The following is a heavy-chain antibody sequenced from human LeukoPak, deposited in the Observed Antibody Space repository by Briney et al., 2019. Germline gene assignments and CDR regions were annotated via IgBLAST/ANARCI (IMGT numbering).Heavy chain of an antibody. D-gene: IGHD3-10*01. Sequence: GASVKVSCKASGYTFTSYGISWVRQAPGQGLEWMGWISAYNGNTNYAQKLQGRVTMTTDTSTSTAYMELRSLRSDDTAVYYCAMVYYYGSGSYSEYFWHFDYWGQGTLVTVSS. CDR1: GYTFTSYG. CDR2: ISAYNGNT. V-gene: IGHV1-18*01. J-gene: IGHJ4*02. CDR3: AMVYYYGSGSYSEYFWHFDY.